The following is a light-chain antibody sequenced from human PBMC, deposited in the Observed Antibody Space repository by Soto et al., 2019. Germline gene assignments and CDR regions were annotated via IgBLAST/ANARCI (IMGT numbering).Light chain of an antibody. CDR1: QSVSRY. CDR3: QQYGSSPLT. J-gene: IGKJ4*01. V-gene: IGKV3-11*01. CDR2: DAS. Sequence: EIALTQSPATLSLSPGERATLSCRASQSVSRYLAWYQQKPGQAPRLLIYDASNRATGIPARFSGSGSGTDFTLTISSLEPEDFAVYYCQQYGSSPLTFGGGTKVEIK.